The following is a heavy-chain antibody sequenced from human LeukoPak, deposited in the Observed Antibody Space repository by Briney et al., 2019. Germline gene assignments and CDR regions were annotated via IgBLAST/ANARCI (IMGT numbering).Heavy chain of an antibody. CDR2: IYYSGST. CDR3: ARGRVTMVRGVRAAWFDP. J-gene: IGHJ5*02. V-gene: IGHV4-59*01. D-gene: IGHD3-10*01. Sequence: SETLSLTCTVSGGSISSYYWSWIRQPPGKGLEWIGYIYYSGSTNYNPSLKSRVTISVDTSKNQFSLKLSSVTAADTAVYYCARGRVTMVRGVRAAWFDPWGQGTLVTVSS. CDR1: GGSISSYY.